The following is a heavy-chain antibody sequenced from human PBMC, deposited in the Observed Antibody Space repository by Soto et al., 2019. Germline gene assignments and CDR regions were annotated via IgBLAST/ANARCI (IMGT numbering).Heavy chain of an antibody. Sequence: SVKVSCKASGGTFSSYAISWVRQAPGQGLEWMGGIIPIFGTANYAQKFQGRVTITADESTSTAYMELSSLRSEDAAVYYCARAGEGGGYYYYGMDVWGQGTTVTVSS. J-gene: IGHJ6*02. CDR2: IIPIFGTA. D-gene: IGHD3-16*01. CDR3: ARAGEGGGYYYYGMDV. CDR1: GGTFSSYA. V-gene: IGHV1-69*13.